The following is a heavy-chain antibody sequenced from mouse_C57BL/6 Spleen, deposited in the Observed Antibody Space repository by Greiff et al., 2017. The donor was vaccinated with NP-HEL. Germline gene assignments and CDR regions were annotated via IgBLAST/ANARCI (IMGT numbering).Heavy chain of an antibody. CDR2: INPGSGGT. Sequence: VQLQQSGAELVRPGTSVKVSCKASGYAFTNYLIEWEKQRPGQGLEWIGVINPGSGGTNYNEKFKGKATLTADKSSSTAYMQLSSLTSEDSAVYFCARSAGTNYAMDYWGQGTSVTVSS. D-gene: IGHD4-1*01. V-gene: IGHV1-54*01. J-gene: IGHJ4*01. CDR3: ARSAGTNYAMDY. CDR1: GYAFTNYL.